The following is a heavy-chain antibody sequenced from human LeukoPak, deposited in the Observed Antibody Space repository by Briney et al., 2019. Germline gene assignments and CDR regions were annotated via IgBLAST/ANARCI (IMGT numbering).Heavy chain of an antibody. CDR2: IYYSGST. CDR1: GGSISSYY. J-gene: IGHJ4*02. V-gene: IGHV4-59*01. D-gene: IGHD3-22*01. CDR3: ARRDTNGYYLF. Sequence: PSETLSLTCTVSGGSISSYYWSWIRQPPGKGLEWIGYIYYSGSTNYNPSLKSRVTISVDTSKNQFSLELSSVTAADTAVYYCARRDTNGYYLFWGQGTPVTVSS.